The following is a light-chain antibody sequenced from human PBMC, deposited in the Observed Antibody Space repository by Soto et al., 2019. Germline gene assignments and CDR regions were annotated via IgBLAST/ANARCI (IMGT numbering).Light chain of an antibody. CDR1: QSFSSSY. V-gene: IGKV3-20*01. CDR3: QQYGTSIT. Sequence: IVLTQSPGTLSLSPGERATLSCRASQSFSSSYLAWYQQKPGQAPRLLIYGASSRATGIPDRFSGSGSGTDFTLTISRLEPEDFAVYYCQQYGTSITFGQGTRLEI. CDR2: GAS. J-gene: IGKJ5*01.